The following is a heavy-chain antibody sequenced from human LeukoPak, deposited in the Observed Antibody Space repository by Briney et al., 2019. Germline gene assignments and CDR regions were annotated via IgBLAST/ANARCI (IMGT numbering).Heavy chain of an antibody. CDR3: ARDPGSYGNAFDI. D-gene: IGHD1-26*01. CDR1: GFTFSSYS. CDR2: ISSSSSYI. V-gene: IGHV3-21*01. J-gene: IGHJ3*02. Sequence: NPGGSLRLSCAASGFTFSSYSMNWVRQAPGKGLEWVSSISSSSSYIYYADSVKGRFTISRDNAKNSLYLQMNSLRAEDTAVYYCARDPGSYGNAFDIWGQGTMATVSS.